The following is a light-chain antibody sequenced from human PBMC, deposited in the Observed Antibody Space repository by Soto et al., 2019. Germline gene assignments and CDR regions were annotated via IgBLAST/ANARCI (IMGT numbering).Light chain of an antibody. CDR1: QSISRQ. V-gene: IGKV1-5*01. Sequence: DIQMTQFPSTLSSSVGDRVTITCRASQSISRQLAWYQQKPGKAPKVLIYDDSTLESGVPSRFSGSGSETDFTLTISSLQPEDFATYYCQQSYSTPRTFGQGTKLEIK. J-gene: IGKJ2*01. CDR3: QQSYSTPRT. CDR2: DDS.